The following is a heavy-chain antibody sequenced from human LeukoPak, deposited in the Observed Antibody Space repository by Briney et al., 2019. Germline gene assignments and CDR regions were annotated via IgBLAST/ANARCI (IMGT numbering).Heavy chain of an antibody. J-gene: IGHJ4*02. V-gene: IGHV4-31*03. CDR2: IYYSGST. CDR3: ARGRAGDGYNFGYFDY. CDR1: GGSISSGGYY. D-gene: IGHD5-24*01. Sequence: SETLSLTCTVSGGSISSGGYYWSWIRLHPGKGLEWIGYIYYSGSTYYNPSLKSRVTISVDTSKNQFSLKLSSVTAADTAVYYCARGRAGDGYNFGYFDYWGQGTLVTVSS.